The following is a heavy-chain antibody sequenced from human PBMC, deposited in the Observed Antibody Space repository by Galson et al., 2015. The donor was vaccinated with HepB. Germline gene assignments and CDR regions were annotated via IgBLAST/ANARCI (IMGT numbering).Heavy chain of an antibody. CDR1: GFTFSSYT. CDR3: ARVYFGSGSSSAYWYFDP. D-gene: IGHD3-10*01. CDR2: ISSTGTTM. J-gene: IGHJ5*02. Sequence: SLRLSCAASGFTFSSYTMNWVRQAPGKGLESVSYISSTGTTMYYADSAKGRFTISRDNAQNPLYLQMNSLRDEDTAVYYCARVYFGSGSSSAYWYFDPWGQGTLVTVSS. V-gene: IGHV3-48*02.